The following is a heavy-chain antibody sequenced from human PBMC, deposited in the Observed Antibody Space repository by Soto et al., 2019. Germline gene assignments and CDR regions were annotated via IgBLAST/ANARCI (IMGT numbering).Heavy chain of an antibody. CDR3: AKDGPDAFDI. J-gene: IGHJ3*02. Sequence: QVQLVESGGGVVQPGRSLRLSCAASGFTFSSYGMHWVRQAPGKGLEWVAVISYDGSNKYYADSVKDRFTISRDNSKNTLYLHMNSLRAEDTAVYYCAKDGPDAFDIWGQGTMVTVSS. V-gene: IGHV3-30*18. CDR2: ISYDGSNK. CDR1: GFTFSSYG.